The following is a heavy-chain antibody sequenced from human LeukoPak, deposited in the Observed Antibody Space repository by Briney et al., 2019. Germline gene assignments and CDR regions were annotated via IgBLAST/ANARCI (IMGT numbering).Heavy chain of an antibody. V-gene: IGHV4-61*02. J-gene: IGHJ4*02. CDR3: ARGYSGYRFDY. CDR1: GGSISSGSYY. CDR2: IYTSGGT. Sequence: PSETLSLTCTVSGGSISSGSYYWSWIRQPAGKGLEWIGRIYTSGGTNYNPSLKSRVTISVDTSKNQFSLKLSSVTAADTAVYYCARGYSGYRFDYWGQGTLVTVSS. D-gene: IGHD5-12*01.